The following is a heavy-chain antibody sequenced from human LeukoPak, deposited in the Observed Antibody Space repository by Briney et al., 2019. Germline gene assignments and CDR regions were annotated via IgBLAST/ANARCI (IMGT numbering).Heavy chain of an antibody. CDR3: GTFHYYFDY. CDR2: INHSGST. D-gene: IGHD2-21*01. Sequence: PSETLSLTCAVYGGSFSGYYWSWIRQPPGKGLEWIGEINHSGSTNYNPSLKSRVTISVDTSKNQFSLKLSSVTAADTAVYYCGTFHYYFDYWGQGTLVTVSS. V-gene: IGHV4-34*01. J-gene: IGHJ4*02. CDR1: GGSFSGYY.